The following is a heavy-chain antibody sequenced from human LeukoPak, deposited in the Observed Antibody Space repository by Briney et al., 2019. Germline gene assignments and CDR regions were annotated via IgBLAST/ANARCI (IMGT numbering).Heavy chain of an antibody. CDR1: GGTFSSYA. Sequence: GASVKVSCKASGGTFSSYAISWVRQAPGQGLEWMGGIIPIFGTANYAQKFQGRVTITADESMSTAYMELSSLRSEDTAVYYCATRLGWELLLNYFDYWGQGTLVTVSS. V-gene: IGHV1-69*13. CDR2: IIPIFGTA. D-gene: IGHD1-26*01. CDR3: ATRLGWELLLNYFDY. J-gene: IGHJ4*02.